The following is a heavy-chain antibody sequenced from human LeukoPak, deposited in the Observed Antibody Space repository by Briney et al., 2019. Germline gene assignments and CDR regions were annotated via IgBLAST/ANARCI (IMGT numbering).Heavy chain of an antibody. CDR1: GFTFSSYG. J-gene: IGHJ4*01. CDR3: ARAPKTFRGLIGNFDL. D-gene: IGHD3-16*02. CDR2: ISYDGSNK. Sequence: GGSLRLSCAASGFTFSSYGMHWVRQAPGKGLEWVAVISYDGSNKYYADSVKGRFTISRDNSKNTLYLQMNSLRAEDTAVYYCARAPKTFRGLIGNFDLWGHGTLVTVSS. V-gene: IGHV3-30*03.